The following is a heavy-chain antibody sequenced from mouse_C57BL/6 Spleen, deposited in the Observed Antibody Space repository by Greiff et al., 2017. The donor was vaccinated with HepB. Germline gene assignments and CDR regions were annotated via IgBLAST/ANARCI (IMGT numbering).Heavy chain of an antibody. CDR2: IHPNSGST. CDR3: ARKDYDYGSFAY. Sequence: QVQLKQPGAELVKPGASVKLSCKASGYTFTSYWMHWVKQRPGQGLEWIGMIHPNSGSTNYNEKFKSKATLTVDKSSSTAYMQLSSLTSEDSAVYYCARKDYDYGSFAYWGQGTLVTVSA. D-gene: IGHD2-4*01. V-gene: IGHV1-64*01. J-gene: IGHJ3*01. CDR1: GYTFTSYW.